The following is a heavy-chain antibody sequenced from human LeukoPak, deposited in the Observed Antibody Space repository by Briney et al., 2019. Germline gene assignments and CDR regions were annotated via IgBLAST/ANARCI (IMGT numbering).Heavy chain of an antibody. CDR1: GFTFDDYA. CDR2: ISWNSGSI. CDR3: AKDNRRHYTSGPNPDSLQ. Sequence: HGGSLRLSCAASGFTFDDYAMHWVRQPPGKGLEWVSGISWNSGSIDYADSVKGRFTISRDNAKNSLYLQMNSLRVEDTAFYYCAKDNRRHYTSGPNPDSLQWGQGALVTVSS. J-gene: IGHJ4*02. D-gene: IGHD6-19*01. V-gene: IGHV3-9*01.